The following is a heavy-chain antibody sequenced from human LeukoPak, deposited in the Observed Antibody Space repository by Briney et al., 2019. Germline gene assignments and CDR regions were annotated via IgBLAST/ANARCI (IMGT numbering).Heavy chain of an antibody. CDR2: IYHSGST. V-gene: IGHV4-4*02. Sequence: KASGTLSLTCAVSGGSISSSNWWSWVRQPPGKGLEWIGEIYHSGSTNYNPSLKSRVTISVDKSKNQFSLKLSSVTAADTAVYYCARAVYSSGWYESYFDYWGQGTLVTVSS. J-gene: IGHJ4*02. CDR1: GGSISSSNW. CDR3: ARAVYSSGWYESYFDY. D-gene: IGHD6-19*01.